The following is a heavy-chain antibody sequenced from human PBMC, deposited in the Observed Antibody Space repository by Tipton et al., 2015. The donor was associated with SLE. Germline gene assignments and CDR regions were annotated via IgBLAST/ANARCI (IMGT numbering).Heavy chain of an antibody. D-gene: IGHD4-17*01. CDR3: ARLSYYGDYFDY. CDR2: FYYTANT. J-gene: IGHJ4*02. V-gene: IGHV4-38-2*01. CDR1: GDSLVGYY. Sequence: TLSLTCAVYGDSLVGYYWSWIRQSPGKGLEWIGSFYYTANTYFNPSLRSRVTISVDTSKNRFSLELTFVTAADTAVYYCARLSYYGDYFDYWGQGSLVTVSS.